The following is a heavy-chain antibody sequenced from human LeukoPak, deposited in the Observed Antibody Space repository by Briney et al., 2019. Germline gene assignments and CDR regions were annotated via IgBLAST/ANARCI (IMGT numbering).Heavy chain of an antibody. CDR3: ARALKGAVAGTGY. J-gene: IGHJ4*02. V-gene: IGHV3-33*01. CDR2: IWYDGSNK. D-gene: IGHD6-19*01. Sequence: GGSLGLSCAASGFTFSSYGMHWVRQAPGKGLEWVAVIWYDGSNKYYADSVKGRFTISRDNSKNTLYLQMNSLRAEDTAVYYCARALKGAVAGTGYWGQGTLVTVSS. CDR1: GFTFSSYG.